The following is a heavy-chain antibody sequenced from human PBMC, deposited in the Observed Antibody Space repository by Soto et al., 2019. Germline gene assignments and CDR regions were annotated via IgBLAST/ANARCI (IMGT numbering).Heavy chain of an antibody. V-gene: IGHV3-15*05. Sequence: GGSLRLSCAASGFTFSSYWMSWVRQAPGKGLEWVGRIKSKTDGGTTDYAAPVKGRFTISRDDSKNSLYLQMNSLKTEDTAVYYCTTDPVTMIVVVPSSGWGQGT. D-gene: IGHD3-22*01. CDR2: IKSKTDGGTT. CDR1: GFTFSSYW. CDR3: TTDPVTMIVVVPSSG. J-gene: IGHJ4*02.